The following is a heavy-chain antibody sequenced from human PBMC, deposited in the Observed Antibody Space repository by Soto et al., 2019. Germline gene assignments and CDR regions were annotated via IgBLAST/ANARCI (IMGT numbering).Heavy chain of an antibody. V-gene: IGHV2-5*02. D-gene: IGHD6-13*01. CDR1: GFSLNTGGVG. CDR2: IYWDDEK. Sequence: QITLKESGPTLVKPTQTLTLTCTFSGFSLNTGGVGVAWIRQPPGKALEWLANIYWDDEKRYSPSLKSRLTITKDTSKNQVVLKMPTMDPVDTATYYCAHSRSTGGVDPWGQGTLVTVSP. CDR3: AHSRSTGGVDP. J-gene: IGHJ5*02.